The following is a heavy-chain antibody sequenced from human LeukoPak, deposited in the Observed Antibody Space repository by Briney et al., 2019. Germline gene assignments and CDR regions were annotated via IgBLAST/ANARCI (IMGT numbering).Heavy chain of an antibody. V-gene: IGHV3-30*03. CDR1: TFTFNNHD. D-gene: IGHD6-19*01. J-gene: IGHJ4*02. CDR3: AREATWGQWYFDH. Sequence: PGGSLRLSCVTSTFTFNNHDMHWVRQAPGKGLEWVAVIAADGGVKHYTYSVKGRFVLTRDDSKNTVYLEMNNVKVEDTAVYYCAREATWGQWYFDHWGQGAPVIVSS. CDR2: IAADGGVK.